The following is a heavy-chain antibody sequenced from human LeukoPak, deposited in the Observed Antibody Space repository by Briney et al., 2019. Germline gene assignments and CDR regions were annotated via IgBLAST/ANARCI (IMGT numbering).Heavy chain of an antibody. Sequence: ASVKVSCKASGYTFTGYYMHWVRQAPGQRLEWMGWINPNSGGTNYAQKFQGRVTMTRDTSISTAYMELSRLRSDDTAVYYCARGGLYYYDSSGADYWGQGTLVTVSS. CDR2: INPNSGGT. V-gene: IGHV1-2*02. D-gene: IGHD3-22*01. CDR1: GYTFTGYY. CDR3: ARGGLYYYDSSGADY. J-gene: IGHJ4*02.